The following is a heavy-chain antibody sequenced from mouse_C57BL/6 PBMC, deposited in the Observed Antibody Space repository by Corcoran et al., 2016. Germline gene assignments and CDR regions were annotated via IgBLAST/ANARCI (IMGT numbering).Heavy chain of an antibody. V-gene: IGHV1-26*01. CDR3: AREVSSYWYFDY. J-gene: IGHJ2*01. D-gene: IGHD1-1*01. CDR1: GYTFTDYY. CDR2: INPNNGGT. Sequence: EVQLQQSGPELVKPGASVKISCKASGYTFTDYYMNWVKQSHGKSLEWIGDINPNNGGTSYNQKFKGKATLTVDKSSSTAYMELRSLTSEDSAVYYCAREVSSYWYFDYWGQGTTLTVSS.